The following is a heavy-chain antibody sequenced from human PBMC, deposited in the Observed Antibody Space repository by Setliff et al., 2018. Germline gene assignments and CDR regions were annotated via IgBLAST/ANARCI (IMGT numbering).Heavy chain of an antibody. CDR1: GSSFSGHN. Sequence: ASVKVSCKVSGSSFSGHNLHWVRQAPGQGLEWMGWINPDSGDTHSAQKFQGRVSMTRDTSMSTVYLQLSRLTSDDTAQYYCTRSSSCGMRYWFDSWGQGPLVTVSS. J-gene: IGHJ5*01. CDR3: TRSSSCGMRYWFDS. D-gene: IGHD1-26*01. CDR2: INPDSGDT. V-gene: IGHV1-2*02.